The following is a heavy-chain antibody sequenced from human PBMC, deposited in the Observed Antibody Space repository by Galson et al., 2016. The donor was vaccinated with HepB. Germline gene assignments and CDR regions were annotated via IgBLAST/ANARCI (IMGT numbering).Heavy chain of an antibody. V-gene: IGHV3-64*04. CDR3: VRGAWDFLS. Sequence: SLRLSCATSGFTFRSHAMFWVRQAPGKGLEYVSHISNDGGTTYYADSAKGRFTVSRDFSTNILYLELTSLRSDDTAVYYCVRGAWDFLSWGLGTLVTVSS. CDR1: GFTFRSHA. J-gene: IGHJ5*02. CDR2: ISNDGGTT. D-gene: IGHD1-26*01.